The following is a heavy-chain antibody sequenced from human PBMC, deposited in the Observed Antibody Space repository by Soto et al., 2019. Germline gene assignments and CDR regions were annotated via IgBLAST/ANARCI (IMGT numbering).Heavy chain of an antibody. J-gene: IGHJ5*02. CDR2: IYYSGST. CDR1: GGSISSYY. D-gene: IGHD6-13*01. CDR3: ARENSCSRKRGWFDP. Sequence: SETLSLTCTVSGGSISSYYWSWIRQPPGKGLEWIGYIYYSGSTNYNPSLKSRVTISVDTSKNQFSLKLSSVTAADTAVYYCARENSCSRKRGWFDPWGQGTLVTVSS. V-gene: IGHV4-59*12.